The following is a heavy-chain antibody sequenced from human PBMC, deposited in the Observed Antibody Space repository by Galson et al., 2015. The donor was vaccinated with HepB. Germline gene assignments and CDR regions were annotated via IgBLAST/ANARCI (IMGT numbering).Heavy chain of an antibody. Sequence: SLRLSCAASGFTFGDYAMSWFRQAPGKGLEWVGFIRSKAYGGTTEDAASVKGRFTISRDDSKSIAYLQMNSLKTEDTAVYYCSRISSSSWPGNDYWGQGTLVTVSS. CDR1: GFTFGDYA. D-gene: IGHD6-13*01. J-gene: IGHJ4*02. CDR3: SRISSSSWPGNDY. V-gene: IGHV3-49*03. CDR2: IRSKAYGGTT.